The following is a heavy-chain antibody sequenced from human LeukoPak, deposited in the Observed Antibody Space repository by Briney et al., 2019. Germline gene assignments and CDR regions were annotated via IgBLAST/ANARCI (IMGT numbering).Heavy chain of an antibody. J-gene: IGHJ4*02. V-gene: IGHV4-34*01. CDR2: INHSGST. CDR3: ARPLQGRTVTLHY. D-gene: IGHD4-17*01. Sequence: SETLSLTCAVYGGSFSGYYWSWIRQPPGKGLERIGEINHSGSTNYNPSLKSRVTISVDTSKNQFSLKLTSVTAADTAVYYCARPLQGRTVTLHYWGQGALVTVSS. CDR1: GGSFSGYY.